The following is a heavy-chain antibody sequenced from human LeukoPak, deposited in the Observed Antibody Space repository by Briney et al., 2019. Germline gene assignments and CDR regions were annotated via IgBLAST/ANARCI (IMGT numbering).Heavy chain of an antibody. J-gene: IGHJ5*02. D-gene: IGHD2/OR15-2a*01. CDR1: GFTFRNYA. CDR2: ISGSGGST. Sequence: GGSLRLSCAASGFTFRNYAMTWVRQAPGKGLEWVSAISGSGGSTHYADSVKGRFTISRDNSKNTLFLQMNSLRAEDTAVYYCARGPLCNTPTRYTSGHLGPWGQGTLVTVSS. V-gene: IGHV3-23*01. CDR3: ARGPLCNTPTRYTSGHLGP.